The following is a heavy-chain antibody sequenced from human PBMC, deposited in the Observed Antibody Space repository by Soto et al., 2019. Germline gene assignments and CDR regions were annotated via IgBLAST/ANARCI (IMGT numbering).Heavy chain of an antibody. J-gene: IGHJ4*02. V-gene: IGHV4-34*01. Sequence: QVQLQQWGAGLLKPSETLSLTCAVYGGSFSGYYWSWIRQPPGKGLEWIGEINHSGSTNYNPSLKSRVTISVDTSKNQFSLKLSSVTAADTAVYYCARGLHYYDSSGYLYWGQGTLVTVSS. CDR1: GGSFSGYY. CDR3: ARGLHYYDSSGYLY. D-gene: IGHD3-22*01. CDR2: INHSGST.